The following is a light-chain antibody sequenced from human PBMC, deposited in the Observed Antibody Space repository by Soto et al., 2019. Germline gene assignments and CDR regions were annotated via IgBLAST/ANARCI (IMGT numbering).Light chain of an antibody. CDR1: SSDVGGYNY. V-gene: IGLV2-14*01. CDR3: SSYTTGDSVV. CDR2: DVS. J-gene: IGLJ2*01. Sequence: QSALTQPASVSGSPGQSITISCTGTSSDVGGYNYVSWYQQHPGKAPKLMIYDVSNRPSGVSNRFSGSKSGNTASLTISGGQAADEDDYYCSSYTTGDSVVFGGGTKLTVL.